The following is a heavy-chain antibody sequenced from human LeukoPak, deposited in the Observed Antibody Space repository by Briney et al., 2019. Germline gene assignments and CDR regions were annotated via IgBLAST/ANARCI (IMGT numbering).Heavy chain of an antibody. V-gene: IGHV4-39*01. CDR2: IYYSGST. CDR3: ARGKMTTPNNWFDP. D-gene: IGHD4-4*01. Sequence: PSETLSLTCTVSGGSISSSSYYWGWLRQPPGKGLEWIGSIYYSGSTYYNPSLKSRVTISVDTSKNQFSLKLSSVTAADTAVYYCARGKMTTPNNWFDPWGQGTLVTVSS. CDR1: GGSISSSSYY. J-gene: IGHJ5*02.